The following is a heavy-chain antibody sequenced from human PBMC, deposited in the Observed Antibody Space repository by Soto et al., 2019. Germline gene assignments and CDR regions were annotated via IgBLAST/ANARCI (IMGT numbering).Heavy chain of an antibody. D-gene: IGHD1-20*01. CDR1: GYTLTRYG. J-gene: IGHJ2*01. V-gene: IGHV1-18*01. CDR3: AREVFRYFDL. Sequence: QVHLVQSGAEVKKPGASVKVSCKASGYTLTRYGITWVRQAPGQGLEWMGSISAYNANTNYAQKLQGRLTMTTDTSTSTAYMELRSLTSDDTAVYYCAREVFRYFDLWGRGTLVSVSS. CDR2: ISAYNANT.